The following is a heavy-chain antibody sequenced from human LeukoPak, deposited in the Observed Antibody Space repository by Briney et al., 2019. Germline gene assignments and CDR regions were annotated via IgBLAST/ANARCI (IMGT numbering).Heavy chain of an antibody. V-gene: IGHV1-46*01. J-gene: IGHJ4*02. D-gene: IGHD3-10*01. CDR2: INPSGGST. CDR1: GYTFTSYY. Sequence: GASVKVSCKASGYTFTSYYMHWVRQVPGQGLEWMGIINPSGGSTSYAQKFQGRVTMTRDTSTSTVYMELSSLRSEDTAVYYRARDRTMVRGVIITGENYFDYWGQGTLVTVSS. CDR3: ARDRTMVRGVIITGENYFDY.